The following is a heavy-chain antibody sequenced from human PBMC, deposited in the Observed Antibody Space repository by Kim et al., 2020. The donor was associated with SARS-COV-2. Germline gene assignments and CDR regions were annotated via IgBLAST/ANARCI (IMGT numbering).Heavy chain of an antibody. CDR3: ARDSSSASPPGAFDY. CDR1: GFTFSSYA. D-gene: IGHD6-13*01. J-gene: IGHJ4*02. CDR2: ISYDGSNK. Sequence: GGSLRLSCAASGFTFSSYAMHWVRQAPGKGLEWVAVISYDGSNKYYADSVKGRFTISRDNSKNTLYLQMNSLRAEDTAVYYCARDSSSASPPGAFDYWGQGTLVTVSS. V-gene: IGHV3-30*04.